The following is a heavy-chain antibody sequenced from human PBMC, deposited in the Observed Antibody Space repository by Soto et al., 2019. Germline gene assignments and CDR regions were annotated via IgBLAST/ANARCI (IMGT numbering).Heavy chain of an antibody. D-gene: IGHD6-6*01. V-gene: IGHV3-74*01. CDR2: INSDGSST. J-gene: IGHJ6*03. CDR1: GFTFSSYW. Sequence: GGSLRLSCAASGFTFSSYWMHWVRQAPGKGLVWVSRINSDGSSTSYADSVKGRFTISRDNAKNTLYLQMNSLRAEDTAVYYCARYSSSPDYYYYYMDVWGKGTTVTVSS. CDR3: ARYSSSPDYYYYYMDV.